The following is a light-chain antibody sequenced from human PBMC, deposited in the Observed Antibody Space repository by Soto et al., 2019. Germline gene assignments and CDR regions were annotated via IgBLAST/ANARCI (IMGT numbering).Light chain of an antibody. CDR3: CSFAGSYTYV. J-gene: IGLJ1*01. CDR1: ISDVGRYEY. V-gene: IGLV2-11*01. CDR2: DVS. Sequence: QSLLTEPRSLSGSPGQSVTISCTGSISDVGRYEYVSWYQQHPGKVPKLIIYDVSERPAGVPDRFSGSKSGNTASLTISGLQAEDEADYSCCSFAGSYTYVFGGGTKVNVL.